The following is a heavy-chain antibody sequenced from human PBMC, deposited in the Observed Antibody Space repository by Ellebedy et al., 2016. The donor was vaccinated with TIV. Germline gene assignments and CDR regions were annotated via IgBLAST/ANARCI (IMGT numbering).Heavy chain of an antibody. CDR2: TYYRSKWYN. D-gene: IGHD3-16*01. J-gene: IGHJ3*02. CDR3: ARGPEGDAAFDI. CDR1: GDSVSSNSAA. V-gene: IGHV6-1*01. Sequence: SETLSLXXAISGDSVSSNSAAWNWIRQSPSRGLEWLGRTYYRSKWYNDYAVSVKSRITINPDTSKNQFSLQLNSVTPEDTAMYYCARGPEGDAAFDIWGQGTMVTVSS.